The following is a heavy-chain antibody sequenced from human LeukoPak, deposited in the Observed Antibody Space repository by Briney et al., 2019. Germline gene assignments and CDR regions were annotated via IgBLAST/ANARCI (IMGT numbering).Heavy chain of an antibody. D-gene: IGHD5-24*01. V-gene: IGHV3-64*01. J-gene: IGHJ4*02. Sequence: PSETLSLTCAVSGASISSPNWWSWVRQSPGKGLEYVSAISSNGGSTYYANSVKDRFTISRDNSKNTLYLQMGSLRAEDMAVYYCAREAFGGWLQFVAGYWGQGTLVTVSS. CDR1: GASISSPN. CDR3: AREAFGGWLQFVAGY. CDR2: ISSNGGST.